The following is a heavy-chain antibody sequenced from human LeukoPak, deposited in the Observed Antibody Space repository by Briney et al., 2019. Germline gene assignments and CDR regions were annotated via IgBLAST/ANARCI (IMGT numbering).Heavy chain of an antibody. D-gene: IGHD3-3*01. J-gene: IGHJ6*02. CDR1: GYTFTSYD. V-gene: IGHV1-8*01. CDR3: ARGITSLRFLEWYVAGMDV. Sequence: ASVKVSCKASGYTFTSYDINWVRQATGQGLEWMGWMNPNSGNTGYAQKFQGRVTMTRNTSISTAYMELSSLRSEDTAVYYCARGITSLRFLEWYVAGMDVWGQGTTVTVSS. CDR2: MNPNSGNT.